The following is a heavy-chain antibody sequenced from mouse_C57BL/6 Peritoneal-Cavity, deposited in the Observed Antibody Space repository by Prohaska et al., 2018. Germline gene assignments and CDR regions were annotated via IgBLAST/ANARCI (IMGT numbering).Heavy chain of an antibody. J-gene: IGHJ2*01. Sequence: GKGLEWLGVIWSGGSTDYNAAFISRLSISKDNSKSQVFFKMNSLQADDTAIYYCSKVRVANNYVDNWNHGTTLTISS. V-gene: IGHV2-2*01. CDR2: IWSGGST. CDR3: SKVRVANNYVDN. D-gene: IGHD1-1*01.